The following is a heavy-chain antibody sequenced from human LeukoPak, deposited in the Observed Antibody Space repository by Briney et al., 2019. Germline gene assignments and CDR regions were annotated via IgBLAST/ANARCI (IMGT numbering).Heavy chain of an antibody. J-gene: IGHJ6*03. CDR3: ARQYSGSYYYYYYYMDV. CDR2: INPNSGGT. CDR1: GYTFTGYY. D-gene: IGHD1-26*01. Sequence: ASVKVSCKASGYTFTGYYMRWVRQAPGQGLEWMGWINPNSGGTNYAQKFQGRVTMTRDTSISTAYMELSRLRSNDTAVYYCARQYSGSYYYYYYYMDVWGKGTTVTVSS. V-gene: IGHV1-2*02.